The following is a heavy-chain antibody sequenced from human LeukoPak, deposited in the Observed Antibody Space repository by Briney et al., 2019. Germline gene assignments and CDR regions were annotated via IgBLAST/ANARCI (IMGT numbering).Heavy chain of an antibody. CDR3: TRYNNDHFDY. J-gene: IGHJ4*02. Sequence: SGGSLRLSCAGSGFTFGGYGMHWFRQTPGKGLEWVAVIAYDGSRAFYADSVKGGFTISRDNSKNTMSVQMDDLRAEDTAVYYCTRYNNDHFDYWGQGTLVTVSS. CDR2: IAYDGSRA. V-gene: IGHV3-33*01. CDR1: GFTFGGYG. D-gene: IGHD1-14*01.